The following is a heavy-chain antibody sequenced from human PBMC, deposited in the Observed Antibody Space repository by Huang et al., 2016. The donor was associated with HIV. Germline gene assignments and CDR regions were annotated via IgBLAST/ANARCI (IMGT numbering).Heavy chain of an antibody. J-gene: IGHJ3*02. Sequence: QVQLQQWGAGLLKPSETLSLTCAVFGGSFSGYYWSWIRQSPGKGLEWLGEINHSGSTNYNPSLKSRLTIAVETSKNQFSLKLSSGTAADTAVYYCARERMMSWLDDHDAFDIWGQGTMVTVSS. CDR1: GGSFSGYY. V-gene: IGHV4-34*01. CDR2: INHSGST. CDR3: ARERMMSWLDDHDAFDI. D-gene: IGHD1-1*01.